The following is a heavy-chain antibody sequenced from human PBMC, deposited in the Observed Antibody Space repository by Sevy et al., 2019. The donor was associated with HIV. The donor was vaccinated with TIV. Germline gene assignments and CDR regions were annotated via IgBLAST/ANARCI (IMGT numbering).Heavy chain of an antibody. D-gene: IGHD2-2*01. Sequence: GGSLRLSCAASGFTFSTYGMHWVRQAPGKGLEWVAFIRFDGTIQYYTDSVKGRLTISRDNSKNTLYLQMNSLRAEDTAVYFCAKVLPIVVVPAAIDYYYGMDVWGQGTTVTVSS. CDR2: IRFDGTIQ. CDR1: GFTFSTYG. J-gene: IGHJ6*02. CDR3: AKVLPIVVVPAAIDYYYGMDV. V-gene: IGHV3-30*02.